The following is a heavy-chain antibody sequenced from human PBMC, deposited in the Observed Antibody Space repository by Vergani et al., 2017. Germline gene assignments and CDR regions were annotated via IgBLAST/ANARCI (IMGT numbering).Heavy chain of an antibody. CDR1: GYSFTSYW. CDR3: ARDSSGYYSGYGMDV. V-gene: IGHV5-51*01. J-gene: IGHJ6*02. D-gene: IGHD3-22*01. Sequence: EVQLVQSGAEVKKPGESLKISCKGSGYSFTSYWIGWVRQMPGKGLEWMGFIYPGDSDTRYSPSFQGRVTISADKSISTAYLQWSSLKASDTAMYYCARDSSGYYSGYGMDVWGQGTTVTVSS. CDR2: IYPGDSDT.